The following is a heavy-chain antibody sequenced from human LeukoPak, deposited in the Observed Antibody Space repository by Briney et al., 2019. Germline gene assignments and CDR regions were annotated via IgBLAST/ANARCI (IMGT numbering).Heavy chain of an antibody. CDR2: IIPILGIA. CDR1: GGTFSSYA. J-gene: IGHJ4*02. CDR3: ATLYYYDSSGYTFDY. Sequence: GASVKVSYKASGGTFSSYAISWVRQAPGQGLEWMGRIIPILGIANYAQKFQGRVTITADKSTSTAYMELSSLRSEDTAVYYCATLYYYDSSGYTFDYWGQGTLVTVSS. V-gene: IGHV1-69*04. D-gene: IGHD3-22*01.